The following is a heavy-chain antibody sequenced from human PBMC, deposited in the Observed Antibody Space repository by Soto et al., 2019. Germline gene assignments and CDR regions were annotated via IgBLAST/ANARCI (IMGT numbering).Heavy chain of an antibody. CDR1: GGTFSSYA. CDR2: ITPGNGDT. J-gene: IGHJ4*02. CDR3: ARERIAGPFDN. V-gene: IGHV1-2*02. D-gene: IGHD1-26*01. Sequence: GASVKVSCKASGGTFSSYAISWVRQAPGQGLEWMGGITPGNGDTNYAQPFQGRVTLTRDTSIDTAYMDLSGLKSDDTAVYYCARERIAGPFDNWGQGTLVTVSS.